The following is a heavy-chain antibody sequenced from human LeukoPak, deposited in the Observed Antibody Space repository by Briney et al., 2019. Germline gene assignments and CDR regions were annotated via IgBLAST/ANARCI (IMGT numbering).Heavy chain of an antibody. CDR3: ARPPYSSGWPEGY. D-gene: IGHD6-19*01. CDR2: INPNSGGT. CDR1: GYTFTSYY. V-gene: IGHV1-2*02. Sequence: ASVKVSCKASGYTFTSYYMHWVRQAPGQGLEWMGWINPNSGGTNYAQKLQGRVTMTTDTSTSTAYMELRSLRSDDTAVYYCARPPYSSGWPEGYWGQGTLVTVSS. J-gene: IGHJ4*02.